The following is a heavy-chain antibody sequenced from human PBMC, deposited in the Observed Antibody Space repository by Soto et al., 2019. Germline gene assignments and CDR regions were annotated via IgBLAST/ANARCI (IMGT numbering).Heavy chain of an antibody. Sequence: GGSLRLSCAASGFTFSNAWMSWVRQAPGKGLEWVGRIKSKTDGGTTDYAAPVKGRFTISRDDSKNTLYLQMNSLKTEDTAVYYCTTDRLVVPAATVSGYYYYGMDVWGQGTTVTVSS. CDR3: TTDRLVVPAATVSGYYYYGMDV. CDR2: IKSKTDGGTT. J-gene: IGHJ6*02. D-gene: IGHD2-2*01. CDR1: GFTFSNAW. V-gene: IGHV3-15*01.